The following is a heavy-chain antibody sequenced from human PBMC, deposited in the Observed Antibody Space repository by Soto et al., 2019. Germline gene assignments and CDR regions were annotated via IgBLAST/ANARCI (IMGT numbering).Heavy chain of an antibody. CDR1: GFTFSNYA. J-gene: IGHJ4*02. CDR3: ARGSKGFDY. Sequence: VQLLESGGGFVQPGGPLRLSCAASGFTFSNYAMTWVRQAPGKGLEWVSALPGGGDNTYYADSVKGRFTLSRDNFKNTLYLQMNSLRDEDTAIYYCARGSKGFDYWGQGTLVTVSS. CDR2: LPGGGDNT. V-gene: IGHV3-23*01. D-gene: IGHD2-2*01.